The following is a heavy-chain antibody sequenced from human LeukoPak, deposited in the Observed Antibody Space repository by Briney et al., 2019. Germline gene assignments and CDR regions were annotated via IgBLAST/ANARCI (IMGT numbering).Heavy chain of an antibody. CDR2: IYTSGST. J-gene: IGHJ4*02. CDR1: GGSISSYY. Sequence: SETLSLTCTVSGGSISSYYWSWIRQPAGKGLEWIGRIYTSGSTNYNPSLKSRVTISVDTSKNQFSLKLSSVTAADTAVYYCARHGRTTYNWNYHPKEIDYWGQGTLVTVSS. V-gene: IGHV4-4*07. CDR3: ARHGRTTYNWNYHPKEIDY. D-gene: IGHD1-7*01.